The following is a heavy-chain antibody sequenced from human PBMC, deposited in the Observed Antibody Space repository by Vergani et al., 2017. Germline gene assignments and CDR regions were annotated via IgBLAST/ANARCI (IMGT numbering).Heavy chain of an antibody. CDR1: GFALNRHA. Sequence: EVQLLQSGGGVIQPGGSVRLSCVVSGFALNRHAMYWVRQAPGKGLEWVSAISARYPSTYYADSVKGRFTISRDNSKNMLYLQMNSLRAEDTAVYYCARLSYDTTPYLQGGYDCWGQGTLVSVSS. D-gene: IGHD3-22*01. V-gene: IGHV3-23*01. CDR3: ARLSYDTTPYLQGGYDC. CDR2: ISARYPST. J-gene: IGHJ4*02.